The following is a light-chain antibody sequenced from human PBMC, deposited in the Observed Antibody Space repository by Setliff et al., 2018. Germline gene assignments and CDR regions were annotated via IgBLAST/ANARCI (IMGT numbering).Light chain of an antibody. CDR1: SSDVGGYNY. J-gene: IGLJ2*01. CDR3: LSYTSKTTHAL. V-gene: IGLV2-14*01. Sequence: QPAAVSGSPGQSITISCTGTSSDVGGYNYVSWYQQYPGKAPKLMIYEVSKRPSGVSDRFSGSKSGNTASLTISGLQAEDEADYYCLSYTSKTTHALFGGGTK. CDR2: EVS.